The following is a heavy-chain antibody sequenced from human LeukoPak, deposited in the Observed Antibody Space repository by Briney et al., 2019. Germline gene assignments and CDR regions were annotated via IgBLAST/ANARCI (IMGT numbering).Heavy chain of an antibody. CDR3: ASSSAVAGAT. CDR1: GFTFNSYA. J-gene: IGHJ5*02. Sequence: PGGSLRLSCAASGFTFNSYAMTWVRQAPGKGLEWVSTISGSGGSTYYADSVKGRFTISRDNSKNTVYLQMISLRAEDTAVYYYASSSAVAGATWGQGTLVTVSS. V-gene: IGHV3-23*01. CDR2: ISGSGGST. D-gene: IGHD1-26*01.